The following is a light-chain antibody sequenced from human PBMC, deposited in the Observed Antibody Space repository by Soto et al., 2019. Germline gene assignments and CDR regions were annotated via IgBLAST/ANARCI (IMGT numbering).Light chain of an antibody. CDR2: DAS. CDR1: QSVAKNY. J-gene: IGKJ1*01. Sequence: EIVLTQSPGTLSLSPGERATLSCRASQSVAKNYLAWYQQEPGQAPRLLIYDASKRATGIPDRFSGSGSGIDFTLTMRRLEPEDFAVYYCHRYASSPRTLGQGPEGVIK. V-gene: IGKV3-20*01. CDR3: HRYASSPRT.